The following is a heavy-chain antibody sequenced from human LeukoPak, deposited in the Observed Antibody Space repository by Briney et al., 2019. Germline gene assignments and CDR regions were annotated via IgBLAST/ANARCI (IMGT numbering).Heavy chain of an antibody. J-gene: IGHJ4*02. D-gene: IGHD3-10*01. CDR1: GGSFSGYY. V-gene: IGHV4-34*01. CDR3: ARGRAVLLRFRELFVPGFDY. CDR2: INHSGST. Sequence: SETLSLTCAVYGGSFSGYYWSWIRQPPGKGLEWIGEINHSGSTNYNPSLKSRVTISVDTSKNQFSLKLSSVTAADTAVYYCARGRAVLLRFRELFVPGFDYWGQGTLVTVSS.